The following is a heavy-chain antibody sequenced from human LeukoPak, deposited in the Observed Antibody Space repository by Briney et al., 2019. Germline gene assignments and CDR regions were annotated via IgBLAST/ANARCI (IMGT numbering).Heavy chain of an antibody. CDR1: GGSFSGYY. CDR3: ARRYYYDSSGYPFDY. D-gene: IGHD3-22*01. Sequence: LETLFLTCAVFGGSFSGYYWSWIRQPPGKGLEWIGEINHSGSTNYNPSLKSRVTISVDTSKNQFSLKLSSVTAADTAVYYCARRYYYDSSGYPFDYWGQGTLVTVSS. CDR2: INHSGST. V-gene: IGHV4-34*01. J-gene: IGHJ4*02.